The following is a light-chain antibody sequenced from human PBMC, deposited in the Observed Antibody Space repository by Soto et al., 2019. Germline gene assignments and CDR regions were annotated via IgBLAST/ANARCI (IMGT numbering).Light chain of an antibody. J-gene: IGKJ4*01. Sequence: EIVMTQSPATLSVSPGERATLSCRASQSVSTNLAWYQQKPSQAPRLLIYGASTRATGIPARFSGSGSGTEFTLTISGLQSEDFAVYYCQQYSNWPLFGGGTKVEIK. V-gene: IGKV3-15*01. CDR1: QSVSTN. CDR3: QQYSNWPL. CDR2: GAS.